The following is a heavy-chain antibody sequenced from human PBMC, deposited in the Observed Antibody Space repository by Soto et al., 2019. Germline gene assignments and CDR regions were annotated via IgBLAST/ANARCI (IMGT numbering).Heavy chain of an antibody. CDR2: IIPIFGTA. CDR3: ARDSPHDFWSGYYSYYYGMDV. J-gene: IGHJ6*02. V-gene: IGHV1-69*01. D-gene: IGHD3-3*01. Sequence: QVQLVQSGAEVKKPGSSVKVSCKASGGTFSSYAISWVRQAPGQGLEWMGWIIPIFGTANYAQKFQGRVTITADESTSTAYMELSSLRSEDTAVYYCARDSPHDFWSGYYSYYYGMDVWGQGTTVTVSS. CDR1: GGTFSSYA.